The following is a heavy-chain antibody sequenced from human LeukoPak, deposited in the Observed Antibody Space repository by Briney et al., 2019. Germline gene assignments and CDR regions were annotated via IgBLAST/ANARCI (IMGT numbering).Heavy chain of an antibody. Sequence: GRSLRLSCAASGFTFSSYAMHWVRQAPGKGLEWVAVISYDGSNKYYADSVKGRFTISRDNSKNTLYLQMNSLRAEDTAVYYCVRSRGGYYGYWDYWGQGTLVTVSS. CDR3: VRSRGGYYGYWDY. CDR2: ISYDGSNK. D-gene: IGHD3-10*01. V-gene: IGHV3-30*04. J-gene: IGHJ4*02. CDR1: GFTFSSYA.